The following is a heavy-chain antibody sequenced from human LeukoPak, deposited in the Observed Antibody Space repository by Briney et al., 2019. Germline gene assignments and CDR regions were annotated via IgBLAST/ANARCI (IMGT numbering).Heavy chain of an antibody. CDR2: ISGNGGST. J-gene: IGHJ4*02. CDR3: AKAGPYCSSTSCSVDY. Sequence: GGSLRLSCAASGFTFSNYSMSWVRQAPGKGLEWVSAISGNGGSTYYADSVKGRFTISRDDSKNTLYLQMSSLRAEDTAVYYCAKAGPYCSSTSCSVDYWGQGTLVTVSS. CDR1: GFTFSNYS. V-gene: IGHV3-23*01. D-gene: IGHD2-2*01.